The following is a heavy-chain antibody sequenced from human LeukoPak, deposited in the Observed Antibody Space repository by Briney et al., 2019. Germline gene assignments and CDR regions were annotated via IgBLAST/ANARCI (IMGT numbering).Heavy chain of an antibody. CDR1: GFPFSRLA. V-gene: IGHV3-23*01. J-gene: IGHJ2*01. Sequence: GXXLRLSCAASGFPFSRLAMTWVRQAPGKGLEWVSAISGSGGSTNYADSVKGRFTISRDNYNDTVYLKMNSLRADDTAVYYCAKCRGGGGEYWYSDLWGRGILVTVSS. D-gene: IGHD2-15*01. CDR3: AKCRGGGGEYWYSDL. CDR2: ISGSGGST.